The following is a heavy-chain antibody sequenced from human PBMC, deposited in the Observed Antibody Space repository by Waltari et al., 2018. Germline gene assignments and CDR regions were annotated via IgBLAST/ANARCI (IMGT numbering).Heavy chain of an antibody. Sequence: WVGYVAEKWLEGVAVMAYDERNKYDVDCVKRRVSSSRDNSKNTQFLQMNSLRTDDTAVYYCARDLCDRNSCHGMDVWGQATTVTVSS. J-gene: IGHJ6*02. V-gene: IGHV3-30*17. CDR2: MAYDERNK. CDR3: ARDLCDRNSCHGMDV. D-gene: IGHD6-13*01.